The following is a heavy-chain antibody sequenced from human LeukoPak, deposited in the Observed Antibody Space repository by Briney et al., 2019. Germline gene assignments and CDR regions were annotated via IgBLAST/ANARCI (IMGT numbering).Heavy chain of an antibody. CDR3: ARGARGDYFYYYYGMDV. CDR1: GGSISSYY. J-gene: IGHJ6*02. D-gene: IGHD4-17*01. Sequence: SETLSLTCTVSGGSISSYYWSWIRQPPGKGLEWIAYISDIGSINYNPSLKSRVTISLDTSKNQFSLKLSSVTAADTAVYYCARGARGDYFYYYYGMDVWGQGTTVTVSS. V-gene: IGHV4-59*12. CDR2: ISDIGSI.